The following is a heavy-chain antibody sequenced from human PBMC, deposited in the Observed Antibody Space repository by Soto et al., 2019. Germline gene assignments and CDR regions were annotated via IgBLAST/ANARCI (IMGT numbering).Heavy chain of an antibody. Sequence: EVQLLESGGGLVQPGGSLRLSCAASGFIFSNYAMSWVRQAPGKGLEWVSRISGSGGNIHYADSVKGRFTISRDYSKNTLYLQMNSLRAEDTAVYYCARAASGPNSPFDYWGQGTLVTVSS. CDR3: ARAASGPNSPFDY. V-gene: IGHV3-23*01. J-gene: IGHJ4*02. CDR2: ISGSGGNI. D-gene: IGHD3-10*01. CDR1: GFIFSNYA.